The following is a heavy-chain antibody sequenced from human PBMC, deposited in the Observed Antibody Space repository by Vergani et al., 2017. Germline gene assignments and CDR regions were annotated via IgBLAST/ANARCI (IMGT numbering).Heavy chain of an antibody. CDR1: GGSFSGYY. CDR3: ARGRLHTVKTMIVVVIDGAGPPIPQTRYWYFDL. D-gene: IGHD3-22*01. V-gene: IGHV4-34*01. Sequence: QVQLQQWGAGLLKPSETLSLTCAVYGGSFSGYYWSWIRQPPGKGLEWIGEINHSGSTNYNPSLKSRVTISVDTSKNQFSLKLSSVTAADTAVYYCARGRLHTVKTMIVVVIDGAGPPIPQTRYWYFDLWGRGTLVTVSS. CDR2: INHSGST. J-gene: IGHJ2*01.